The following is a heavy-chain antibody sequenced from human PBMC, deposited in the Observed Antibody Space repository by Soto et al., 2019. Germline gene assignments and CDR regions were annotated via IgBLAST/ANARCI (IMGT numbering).Heavy chain of an antibody. CDR2: ISGSGDKT. CDR3: AKGASHAPFEK. J-gene: IGHJ4*02. CDR1: GFAFNDFA. Sequence: EVPLLESGGYLVLPGGSLRLSCAASGFAFNDFAMNWVRQAPGKGPEWLSTISGSGDKTFHSDSVKGRFNISRDNSNNKMFLQMNSLRAEDTAIYYCAKGASHAPFEKWGRGTLVTVSS. V-gene: IGHV3-23*01.